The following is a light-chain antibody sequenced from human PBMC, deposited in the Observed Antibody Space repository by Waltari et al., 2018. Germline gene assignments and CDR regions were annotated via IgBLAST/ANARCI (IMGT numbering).Light chain of an antibody. Sequence: QSVLTQPPSASGTPGQRVTISCSGSSSNIGSNYVYWYQQLPGTAPKLLIFRNNHLPSGVPDEFSGSRAGTSASLAISGLRSDDEADYYCAAWDDSLSGFWVFGGGTKLTVL. CDR3: AAWDDSLSGFWV. J-gene: IGLJ3*02. CDR2: RNN. CDR1: SSNIGSNY. V-gene: IGLV1-47*01.